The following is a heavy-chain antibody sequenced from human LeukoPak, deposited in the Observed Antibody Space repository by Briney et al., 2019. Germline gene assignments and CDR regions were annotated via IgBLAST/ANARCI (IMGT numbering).Heavy chain of an antibody. CDR3: ATGSFGIFDY. CDR1: GFAFSSCW. CDR2: IKEDGSEK. J-gene: IGHJ4*02. Sequence: PGGSLTLSCPASGFAFSSCWLNWVRQAPGKGLEWVAMIKEDGSEKYYVDSVKGRFTISRDNAENSLYLQMYSLRAEDTAVYYCATGSFGIFDYWGQGTLVTVSS. D-gene: IGHD3-10*01. V-gene: IGHV3-7*03.